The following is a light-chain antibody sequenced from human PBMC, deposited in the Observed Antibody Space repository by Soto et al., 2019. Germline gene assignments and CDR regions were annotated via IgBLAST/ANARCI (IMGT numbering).Light chain of an antibody. V-gene: IGKV1-5*01. J-gene: IGKJ1*01. CDR1: QSISSW. CDR3: QQYNIPWT. CDR2: DAS. Sequence: DIQMTQSPSTLSASVGDRVTITCRASQSISSWLAWYQQKPGKAPKLLIYDASSLESGVPSRFSGSESGTEFTRTISSLQSDDFATYNCQQYNIPWTFGQGTKVEIK.